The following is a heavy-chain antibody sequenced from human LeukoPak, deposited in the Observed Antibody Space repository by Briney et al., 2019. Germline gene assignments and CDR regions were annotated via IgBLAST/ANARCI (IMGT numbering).Heavy chain of an antibody. CDR3: ANSPRMFCGGGTCYMDY. D-gene: IGHD2-15*01. J-gene: IGHJ4*02. CDR1: GFTFATYA. CDR2: ISDRGVNT. Sequence: PGGSLRLSCAASGFTFATYAMGWVRQAPGKGLEWVSTISDRGVNTYYADSVKGRFTISRDNSKNTLYLQMNSLRAEDTAVYYCANSPRMFCGGGTCYMDYWGQGTLVTVSS. V-gene: IGHV3-23*01.